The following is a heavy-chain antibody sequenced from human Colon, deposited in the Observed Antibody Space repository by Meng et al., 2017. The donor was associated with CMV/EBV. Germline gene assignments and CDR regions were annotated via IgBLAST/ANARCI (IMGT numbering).Heavy chain of an antibody. CDR3: VRALWFGDRGYFDH. CDR2: ISSSGTYI. CDR1: GFGFDMYR. D-gene: IGHD3-10*01. Sequence: SGFGFDMYRMNWVRLAPEKGLEWVASISSSGTYIYYADSVKGRFVISRDNGGTSVFLQMDNLGVEDTAVYYCVRALWFGDRGYFDHWGQGTMVTVSS. V-gene: IGHV3-21*06. J-gene: IGHJ4*02.